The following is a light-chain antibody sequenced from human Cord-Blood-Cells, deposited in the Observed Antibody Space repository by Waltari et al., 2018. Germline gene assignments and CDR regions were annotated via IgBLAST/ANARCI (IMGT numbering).Light chain of an antibody. Sequence: QSALTQPASVSGSPGQSITISCTGTSSAVGSYNLVSWYQQHPGKAPKLMIYEGSKRPAGVLNRCSGSKSGNTASLTISGLQAEDEADYYCCSYAGSSTFYVFGTGTKVTVL. V-gene: IGLV2-23*01. CDR2: EGS. CDR3: CSYAGSSTFYV. J-gene: IGLJ1*01. CDR1: SSAVGSYNL.